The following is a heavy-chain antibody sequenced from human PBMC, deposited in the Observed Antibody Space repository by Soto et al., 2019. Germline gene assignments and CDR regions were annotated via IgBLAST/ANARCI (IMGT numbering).Heavy chain of an antibody. CDR1: GGSVSSGRYQ. J-gene: IGHJ6*02. D-gene: IGHD3-3*01. V-gene: IGHV4-61*01. CDR3: ARLQFYDFWSGSVTMDV. CDR2: IYYTGTT. Sequence: QVQLQESGPGLVKPSETLSLTCTVSGGSVSSGRYQWSWIRQSPGKGLEWLGYIYYTGTTNYNPSLKSRVTISVDTSKNQFSLKLTSVTAADTALYFCARLQFYDFWSGSVTMDVWGPGTSVTVSS.